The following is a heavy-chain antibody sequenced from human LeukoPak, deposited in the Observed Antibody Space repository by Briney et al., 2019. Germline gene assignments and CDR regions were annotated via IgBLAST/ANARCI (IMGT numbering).Heavy chain of an antibody. J-gene: IGHJ1*01. V-gene: IGHV4-39*01. D-gene: IGHD3-10*01. Sequence: SETLSLTCTVSGGSISSSSYYWGWIRQPPGKGLEWIGSIYYSGSTYYSPSLKSRVTISVDTSKNQFSLKLSSVTAADTAVYYCARHVVVRGVIEYFQHWGQGTLVTVSS. CDR3: ARHVVVRGVIEYFQH. CDR2: IYYSGST. CDR1: GGSISSSSYY.